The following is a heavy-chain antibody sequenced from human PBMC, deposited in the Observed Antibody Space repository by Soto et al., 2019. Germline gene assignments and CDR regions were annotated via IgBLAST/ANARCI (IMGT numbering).Heavy chain of an antibody. D-gene: IGHD3-9*01. V-gene: IGHV4-34*01. CDR1: GGSFSGYY. CDR3: ARGHVLRYFDWLRSNWFDP. CDR2: INHSGST. Sequence: LSLTCAVYGGSFSGYYWSWIRQPPGKGLEWIGEINHSGSTNYNPSLKSRVTISVDTSKNQFSLKLSSVTAADTAVYYCARGHVLRYFDWLRSNWFDPWGQGTLVTVSS. J-gene: IGHJ5*02.